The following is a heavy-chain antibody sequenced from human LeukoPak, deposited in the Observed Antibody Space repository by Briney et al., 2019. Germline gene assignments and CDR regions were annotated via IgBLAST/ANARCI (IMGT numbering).Heavy chain of an antibody. D-gene: IGHD5-12*01. CDR3: ARDPVLSGYDLDPYYYGMDV. CDR1: GGTFSSYA. J-gene: IGHJ6*02. V-gene: IGHV1-69*04. CDR2: IIPIFGIA. Sequence: GASVTVSCTASGGTFSSYAISWERHAPGQGLEWMGRIIPIFGIANYAQKFHGRVTITADKSTSTAYMELSSLRSEDTAVYYCARDPVLSGYDLDPYYYGMDVWGQGTTVTVSS.